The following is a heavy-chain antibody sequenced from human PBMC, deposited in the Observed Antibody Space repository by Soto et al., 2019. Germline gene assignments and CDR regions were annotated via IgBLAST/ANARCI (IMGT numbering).Heavy chain of an antibody. CDR1: GVSFSSHA. Sequence: SETLSLTCTVSGVSFSSHAWNCIRKRPGKGLEWIEYIHYSGITNYSPSLKSRVNISLNTSKKIFSLKLTYVATADTAVYYCARGLHPLHFDYGGRGLMVTVSS. D-gene: IGHD5-12*01. V-gene: IGHV4-59*11. CDR2: IHYSGIT. CDR3: ARGLHPLHFDY. J-gene: IGHJ4*02.